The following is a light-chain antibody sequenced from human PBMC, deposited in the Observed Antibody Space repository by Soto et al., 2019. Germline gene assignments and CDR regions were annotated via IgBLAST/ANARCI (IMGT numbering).Light chain of an antibody. Sequence: EIVLTQSPGTPSLSPGERATLSCRASLSVSSIYLAWYQQKPGQGPRLLIYVASSRATGFPDRFSGSGSGTDFTLTISRLEPEDFAVYYCQQYGSSRWTFGQGTKVDIK. CDR3: QQYGSSRWT. V-gene: IGKV3-20*01. J-gene: IGKJ1*01. CDR1: LSVSSIY. CDR2: VAS.